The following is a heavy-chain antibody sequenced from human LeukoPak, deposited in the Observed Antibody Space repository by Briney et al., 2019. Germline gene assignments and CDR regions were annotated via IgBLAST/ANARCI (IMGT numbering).Heavy chain of an antibody. Sequence: GGSLRLSCAASGFTFSTYSMNWVRQAPGKGLEWVSSISTSSTYIYYADSVKDRFTISRDNAKNSLYLQMNSQRAEDTAVYYCARHEPVITLSSYYYGMDVWGPGTTVTVSS. V-gene: IGHV3-21*01. CDR3: ARHEPVITLSSYYYGMDV. CDR2: ISTSSTYI. D-gene: IGHD1-14*01. J-gene: IGHJ6*02. CDR1: GFTFSTYS.